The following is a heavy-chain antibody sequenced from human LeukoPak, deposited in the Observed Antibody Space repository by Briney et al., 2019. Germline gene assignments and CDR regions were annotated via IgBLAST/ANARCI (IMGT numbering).Heavy chain of an antibody. D-gene: IGHD4-17*01. CDR2: ISWNSGSI. V-gene: IGHV3-9*01. Sequence: GGSLRLSCAASGFTFSSYGMHWVRQAPGKGLEWVSGISWNSGSIGYADSVKGRFTISRDNAKNSLYLQMNSLRAEDTALYYCAKENSIYGDPAFDYWGQGTLVTVSS. CDR3: AKENSIYGDPAFDY. J-gene: IGHJ4*02. CDR1: GFTFSSYG.